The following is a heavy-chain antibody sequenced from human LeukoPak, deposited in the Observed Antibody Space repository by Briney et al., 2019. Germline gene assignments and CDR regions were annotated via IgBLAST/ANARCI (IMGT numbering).Heavy chain of an antibody. J-gene: IGHJ4*02. D-gene: IGHD6-19*01. CDR1: GFTFSSYV. CDR3: AKAHSSGWYYFDY. CDR2: ISYDGSNK. V-gene: IGHV3-30*18. Sequence: GRSLRLSCAASGFTFSSYVMHWVRQAPGKGLEWVTEISYDGSNKYYADSVKGRFTISRDNSKNTLYLQMNSLRAEDTAVYYCAKAHSSGWYYFDYWGQGTLVTVSS.